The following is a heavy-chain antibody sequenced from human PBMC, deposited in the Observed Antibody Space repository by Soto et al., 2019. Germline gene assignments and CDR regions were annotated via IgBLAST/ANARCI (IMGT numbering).Heavy chain of an antibody. V-gene: IGHV4-31*03. J-gene: IGHJ4*02. CDR2: IYYSGST. Sequence: PSETLSLTCTVSGGSISSGGYYWSWIRQHTGKGLEWIGYIYYSGSTCYNPSLKSRVTISVDTSKNQFSLKLSSVTAADTAVYYCARGGPFSYGLRGYFDYWGQGTLVTVSS. CDR3: ARGGPFSYGLRGYFDY. D-gene: IGHD5-18*01. CDR1: GGSISSGGYY.